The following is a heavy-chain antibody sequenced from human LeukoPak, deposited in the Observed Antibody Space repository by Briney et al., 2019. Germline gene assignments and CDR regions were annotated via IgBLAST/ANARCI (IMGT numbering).Heavy chain of an antibody. Sequence: XLXLXCTVSGGSVSSGTYYWRWIRQPAGKGLEWXXRIYTSGSTNYNPSLKSRITISINTSKNQFSLKLSSVTAADTAVYYCARDSGSGWFYEAFDIWGQGTIVIVSS. CDR2: IYTSGST. CDR1: GGSVSSGTYY. J-gene: IGHJ3*02. D-gene: IGHD6-19*01. V-gene: IGHV4-61*02. CDR3: ARDSGSGWFYEAFDI.